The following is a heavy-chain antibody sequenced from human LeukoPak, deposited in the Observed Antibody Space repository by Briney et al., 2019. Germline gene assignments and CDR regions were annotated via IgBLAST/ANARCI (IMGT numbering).Heavy chain of an antibody. J-gene: IGHJ4*02. CDR3: AKDGGSATRPDY. D-gene: IGHD6-25*01. CDR1: GFTSSSYG. V-gene: IGHV3-30*02. CDR2: IRYDGSNK. Sequence: GGSLRLSCAASGFTSSSYGMHWVRQAPGKGLEWVAFIRYDGSNKYYADSVQGRFTISRDNSKNTLYLQMNSLRTEDTAVYYCAKDGGSATRPDYWGQGTLVTVSS.